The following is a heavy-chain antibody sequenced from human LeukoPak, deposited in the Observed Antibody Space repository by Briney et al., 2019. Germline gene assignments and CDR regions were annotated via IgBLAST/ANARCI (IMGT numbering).Heavy chain of an antibody. CDR1: GFAFSTYS. D-gene: IGHD5-18*01. CDR2: ISSSSTI. J-gene: IGHJ6*02. V-gene: IGHV3-48*02. Sequence: GGSPRLSCAASGFAFSTYSMNWVRQAPGKGLEWVSYISSSSTIYYADSVKGRFTISRDNAKNSLYLQMSSLRDEDTAVYYCARGIQLWSYYYYGVDVWGLGTTVTVSS. CDR3: ARGIQLWSYYYYGVDV.